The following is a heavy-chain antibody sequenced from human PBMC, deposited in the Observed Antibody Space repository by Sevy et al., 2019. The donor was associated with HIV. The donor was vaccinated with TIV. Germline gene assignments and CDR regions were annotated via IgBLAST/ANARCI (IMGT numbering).Heavy chain of an antibody. Sequence: ASVKVSCKTSGYSFTTYGISWVRQAPGQGLEWMGWISAHNGDTYYAQKFQGRVTMTTDTSTSTAYMGLRSLRSDDTAVYYCARDFCSAGSCYGALAYWGQGTLVTVSS. CDR2: ISAHNGDT. D-gene: IGHD2-15*01. CDR3: ARDFCSAGSCYGALAY. J-gene: IGHJ4*02. V-gene: IGHV1-18*01. CDR1: GYSFTTYG.